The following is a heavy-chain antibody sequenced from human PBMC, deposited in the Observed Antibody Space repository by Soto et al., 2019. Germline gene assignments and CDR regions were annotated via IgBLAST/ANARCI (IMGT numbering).Heavy chain of an antibody. CDR1: GYTLTELS. CDR3: ARASITIFGVVTNWFDP. J-gene: IGHJ5*02. V-gene: IGHV1-24*01. D-gene: IGHD3-3*01. Sequence: ASVKVSWKVSGYTLTELSMHWVRQAPGKGLEWMGGFDPEDGETIYAQKFQGRVTMTEDTSTDTAYMELSSLRSEDTAVYYCARASITIFGVVTNWFDPWGQGTLVTVSS. CDR2: FDPEDGET.